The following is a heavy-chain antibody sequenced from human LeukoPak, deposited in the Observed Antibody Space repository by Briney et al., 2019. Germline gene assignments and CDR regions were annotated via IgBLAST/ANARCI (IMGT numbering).Heavy chain of an antibody. CDR2: IYSGGST. CDR1: GFTFSSYS. Sequence: HPGGSLRLSCAASGFTFSSYSMNWVRQAPGRGLEWVSVIYSGGSTYYADSVKGRFTISRDNSKNTLYLQMNSLRAEDTAVYYCACLAAAGSLVDYWGQGTLVTVSS. V-gene: IGHV3-53*01. CDR3: ACLAAAGSLVDY. J-gene: IGHJ4*02. D-gene: IGHD6-13*01.